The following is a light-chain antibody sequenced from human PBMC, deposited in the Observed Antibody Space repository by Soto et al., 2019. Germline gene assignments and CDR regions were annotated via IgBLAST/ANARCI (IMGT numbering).Light chain of an antibody. CDR2: DAS. J-gene: IGKJ5*01. Sequence: DIPMTQSPSSLSASVGDRVTITCQASQDISNYLNWYQQKPGKAPKLLIYDASNLETGVPSRFSGSGSGTDFTFTISSLQPEDIVTYYCQQYDNLPITFGQGTRLEIK. V-gene: IGKV1-33*01. CDR3: QQYDNLPIT. CDR1: QDISNY.